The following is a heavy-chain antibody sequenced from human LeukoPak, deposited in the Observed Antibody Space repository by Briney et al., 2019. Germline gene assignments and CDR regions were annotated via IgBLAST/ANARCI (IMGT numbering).Heavy chain of an antibody. J-gene: IGHJ4*02. D-gene: IGHD1-26*01. Sequence: SETVSLTCAVYGGSFSDYYWSWIRQPPGKGLEWIGYIYHSGTTNYNPSLKSRVTISVDTSKSQFSLKLSSVTAADTAIYYCARNIVGPRQVDYWGQGTLVTVSS. CDR1: GGSFSDYY. CDR3: ARNIVGPRQVDY. CDR2: IYHSGTT. V-gene: IGHV4-59*01.